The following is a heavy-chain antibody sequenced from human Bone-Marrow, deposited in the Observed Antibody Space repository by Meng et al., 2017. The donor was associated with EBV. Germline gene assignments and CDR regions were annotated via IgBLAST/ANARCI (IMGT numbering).Heavy chain of an antibody. J-gene: IGHJ4*02. CDR3: ARGLKGFSHETVAPTPTLDY. V-gene: IGHV4-34*01. CDR1: GGSFSGYY. Sequence: QVQLQQRGAGLLKPSETLSLTCAVYGGSFSGYYWTWIRQPPGKGLEWIGEINHSGSTIYNPSLRSRLTISVDRSKNQFSLRLSSVTAADTAVYFCARGLKGFSHETVAPTPTLDYWGQGGLVTVSS. CDR2: INHSGST. D-gene: IGHD4-23*01.